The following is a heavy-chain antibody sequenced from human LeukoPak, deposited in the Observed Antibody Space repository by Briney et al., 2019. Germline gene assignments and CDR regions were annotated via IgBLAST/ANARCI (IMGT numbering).Heavy chain of an antibody. CDR3: ARHSNKYDYDSSGHYRSFDY. D-gene: IGHD3-22*01. V-gene: IGHV3-7*01. J-gene: IGHJ4*02. CDR2: IKQDGSDK. CDR1: GFTFSFYW. Sequence: GGSVRLSCAASGFTFSFYWMSWVRQAPGKGLEWVANIKQDGSDKYYVDSVKGRFIISRDNSKSSLYLQMNSLRAEDTAFYFCARHSNKYDYDSSGHYRSFDYWGQGTLVSVSS.